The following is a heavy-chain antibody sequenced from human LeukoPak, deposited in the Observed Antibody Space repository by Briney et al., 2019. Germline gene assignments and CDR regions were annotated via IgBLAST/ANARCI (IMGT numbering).Heavy chain of an antibody. Sequence: GGSLRLSCAASGFTFSSYWMSWVRQAPGKGLEWVANIKQDGNEKYYVDSVKGRFTVSRGNAKNSVYLQMNSLRAEDTAVYYCARDRVAYSAKSGWNFDLWGRGTLVTVSS. J-gene: IGHJ2*01. CDR3: ARDRVAYSAKSGWNFDL. D-gene: IGHD4/OR15-4a*01. CDR1: GFTFSSYW. CDR2: IKQDGNEK. V-gene: IGHV3-7*01.